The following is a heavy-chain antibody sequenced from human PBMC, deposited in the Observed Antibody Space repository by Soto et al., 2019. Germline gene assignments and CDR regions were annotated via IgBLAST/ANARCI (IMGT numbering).Heavy chain of an antibody. Sequence: QVQLQESGPGLLKPSETLSLTCTVSGGSISSFYWSWIRQPPGKGLEWIGYIYSSGSTNYNPSLKSRVTISVDMSKNQFSLTLTSVTAADTAVYYCTRGTIVAAGDYGNWFDPWGQGTLVTVSS. V-gene: IGHV4-59*01. J-gene: IGHJ5*02. D-gene: IGHD6-13*01. CDR3: TRGTIVAAGDYGNWFDP. CDR1: GGSISSFY. CDR2: IYSSGST.